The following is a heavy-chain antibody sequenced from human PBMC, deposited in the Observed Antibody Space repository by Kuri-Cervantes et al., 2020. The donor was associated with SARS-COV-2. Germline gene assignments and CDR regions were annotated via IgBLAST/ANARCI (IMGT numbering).Heavy chain of an antibody. CDR3: ARDAGIFGVVIMGYFDI. J-gene: IGHJ3*02. CDR1: GFTFRSYS. CDR2: ISSSSSSI. D-gene: IGHD3-3*01. V-gene: IGHV3-21*04. Sequence: GESLKISCAASGFTFRSYSMNWVRQAPGKGLEWVSAISSSSSSIYYADSVKGRFTISRDNSKNTLYLQMSSLRAEDTAVYYCARDAGIFGVVIMGYFDIWGQGTMVTVSS.